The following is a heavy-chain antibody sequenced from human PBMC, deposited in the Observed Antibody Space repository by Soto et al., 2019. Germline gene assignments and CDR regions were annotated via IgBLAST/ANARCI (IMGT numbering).Heavy chain of an antibody. CDR2: ISWNSGSI. V-gene: IGHV3-9*01. J-gene: IGHJ4*02. CDR1: GLTFDDYA. D-gene: IGHD3-3*01. CDR3: AKVGGYDFWSPFDY. Sequence: GGSLRLSCAASGLTFDDYAMHWVRQAPGKGLEWVSGISWNSGSIGYADSVKGRFTISRDNAKNSLYLQMNSLRAEDTALYYCAKVGGYDFWSPFDYWGQGTLVTVPQ.